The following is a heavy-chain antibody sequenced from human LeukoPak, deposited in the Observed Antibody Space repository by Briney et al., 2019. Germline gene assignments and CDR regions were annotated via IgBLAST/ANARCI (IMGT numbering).Heavy chain of an antibody. D-gene: IGHD2-15*01. CDR1: GGSISSYY. CDR2: IYYSGST. Sequence: SETLSLTCTVSGGSISSYYWGWIRQPPGKGLEWIGSIYYSGSTYYNPSLKSRVTISVDTSKNQFSLKLSSVTAADTAVYYCAGLSYCSGGSCSIWYWGQGTLVTVSS. V-gene: IGHV4-39*07. J-gene: IGHJ4*02. CDR3: AGLSYCSGGSCSIWY.